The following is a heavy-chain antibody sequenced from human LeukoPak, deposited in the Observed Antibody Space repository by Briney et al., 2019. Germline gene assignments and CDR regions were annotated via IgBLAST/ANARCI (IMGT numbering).Heavy chain of an antibody. CDR1: GYTFTGYY. J-gene: IGHJ5*02. CDR2: INPNSGGT. D-gene: IGHD3-10*01. Sequence: ASVKVSCKASGYTFTGYYMHWVRQAPGQGLEWMGWINPNSGGTNYAQKFQGRVTITRDTSISTAYMELSRLRSDDTAVYYCARVPEPNRSRVRGARGAWFDPWGQGTLVTVSS. V-gene: IGHV1-2*02. CDR3: ARVPEPNRSRVRGARGAWFDP.